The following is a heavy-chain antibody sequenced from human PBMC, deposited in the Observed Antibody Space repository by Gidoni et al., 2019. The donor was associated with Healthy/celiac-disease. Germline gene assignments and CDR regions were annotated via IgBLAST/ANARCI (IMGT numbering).Heavy chain of an antibody. CDR1: GFPCSSYA. J-gene: IGHJ3*01. CDR2: ISSSSTYI. D-gene: IGHD2-15*01. Sequence: EVQLVESGGGLVKPGGSLRLSCAASGFPCSSYAMNWVRQAPGKGLEWVSSISSSSTYIYYADSMRGRFTISRDNAKNSLHLQMNSLRVDDTAVYYCARDEAATGAFNVWGQGTMVTVSA. CDR3: ARDEAATGAFNV. V-gene: IGHV3-21*01.